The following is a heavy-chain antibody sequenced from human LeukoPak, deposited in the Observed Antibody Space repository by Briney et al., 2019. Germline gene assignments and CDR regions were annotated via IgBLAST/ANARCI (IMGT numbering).Heavy chain of an antibody. V-gene: IGHV3-13*04. Sequence: PGGSLRLSCAASGFAFSNYDMLWVRQATGKGLEWVSAINTAADTYYPDSVKGRFTISRENAKSSLCLQMNSLRVGDTAVYYCVRAPPGTGWLIDHWGQGTLVAVSS. CDR2: INTAADT. CDR1: GFAFSNYD. J-gene: IGHJ4*02. CDR3: VRAPPGTGWLIDH. D-gene: IGHD6-19*01.